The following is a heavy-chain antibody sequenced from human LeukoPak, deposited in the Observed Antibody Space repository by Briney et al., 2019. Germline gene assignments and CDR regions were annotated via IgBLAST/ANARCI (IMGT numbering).Heavy chain of an antibody. CDR3: ARGTYCSSTSCYRHEFDY. V-gene: IGHV1-69*05. D-gene: IGHD2-2*02. CDR2: IIPIFGTA. Sequence: SVKVSCKASGGTFSSYAISWVRQAPGQGLEWMGGIIPIFGTANYAQKLQGRVTITTDESTSTAYMELSSLRSEDTAVYYCARGTYCSSTSCYRHEFDYWGQGTLVTVSS. J-gene: IGHJ4*02. CDR1: GGTFSSYA.